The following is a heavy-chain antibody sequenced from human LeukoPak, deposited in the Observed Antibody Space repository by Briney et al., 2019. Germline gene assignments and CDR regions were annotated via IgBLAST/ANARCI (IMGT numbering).Heavy chain of an antibody. J-gene: IGHJ4*02. D-gene: IGHD3-22*01. CDR3: ARERRTYYYDSSGYSTDY. CDR2: ISSSGSTI. CDR1: GFTFSSYE. V-gene: IGHV3-48*03. Sequence: GGSLRLSCAASGFTFSSYEMNWVRQAPGKGLEWVSYISSSGSTIYYADSVKGRFTISRDNAKNSLYPQMNSLRAEDTAVYYCARERRTYYYDSSGYSTDYWGQGTLVTVSS.